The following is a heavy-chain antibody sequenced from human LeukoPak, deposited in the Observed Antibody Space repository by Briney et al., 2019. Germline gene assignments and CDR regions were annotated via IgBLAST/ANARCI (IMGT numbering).Heavy chain of an antibody. CDR2: ISYDGSNK. CDR1: GFTFSSYA. D-gene: IGHD6-19*01. V-gene: IGHV3-30*14. J-gene: IGHJ4*02. Sequence: GRSLRLSCAASGFTFSSYAMHWVRQAPGKGLEWVAVISYDGSNKYYADSVKGRFTISRDNSKNTLYLQMNSLRAEDTAVYYCARGHSWYSSGWYFDYWGQGTLVTVSS. CDR3: ARGHSWYSSGWYFDY.